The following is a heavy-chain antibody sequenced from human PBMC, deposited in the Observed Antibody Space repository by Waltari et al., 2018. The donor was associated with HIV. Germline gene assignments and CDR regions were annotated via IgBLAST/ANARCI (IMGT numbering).Heavy chain of an antibody. CDR2: IWYDGTNK. Sequence: QVQLVESGGGVVQPGRSLRLSCAAAGFTFSSYGMPGVRQAPGKGLEWVAVIWYDGTNKYYADSVKGRFTISRDNSKNTLYLQMNSLRAEDTAVYYCARDRSEGGGYYYYGLDVWGQGTTVTVSS. V-gene: IGHV3-33*01. D-gene: IGHD2-15*01. CDR1: GFTFSSYG. J-gene: IGHJ6*02. CDR3: ARDRSEGGGYYYYGLDV.